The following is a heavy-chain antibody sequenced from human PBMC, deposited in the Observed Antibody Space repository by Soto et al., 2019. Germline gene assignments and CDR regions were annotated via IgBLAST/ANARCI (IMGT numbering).Heavy chain of an antibody. CDR2: ISSSKTT. J-gene: IGHJ4*02. D-gene: IGHD5-18*01. CDR1: GITFSSYS. CDR3: VGDQDVHTPMVHGNY. V-gene: IGHV3-48*02. Sequence: EVQLVESGGGLVQPGESLRLSCTASGITFSSYSMNWVRQAPGKGLEWLSYISSSKTTYADSVKGRFTISRDNAKNSVYLQMNSLRDEDTAVYYCVGDQDVHTPMVHGNYWGRGMRVTVSS.